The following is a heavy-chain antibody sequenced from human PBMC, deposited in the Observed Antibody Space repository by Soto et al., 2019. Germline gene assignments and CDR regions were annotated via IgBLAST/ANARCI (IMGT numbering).Heavy chain of an antibody. CDR3: AKAFWFGAAADWYFDL. D-gene: IGHD3-10*01. V-gene: IGHV3-23*01. CDR1: GFTFRSYA. J-gene: IGHJ2*01. CDR2: ISGSGGST. Sequence: EVQLLESGGGLVQPGGSLRLSCAASGFTFRSYAMSWVRQAPGKGLEWVSGISGSGGSTDHADSVKGRLTISRDNSENTLYLQMISLRADDTTVYYYAKAFWFGAAADWYFDLWGRGTLVTVSS.